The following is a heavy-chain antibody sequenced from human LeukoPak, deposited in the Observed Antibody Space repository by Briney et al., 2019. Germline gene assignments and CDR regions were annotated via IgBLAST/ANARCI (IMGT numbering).Heavy chain of an antibody. J-gene: IGHJ4*02. CDR1: GFTFSRVW. D-gene: IGHD1-26*01. CDR3: ATDQSIAGPTTADY. Sequence: PGRSLRLSCAASGFTFSRVWMHWVRQAPGKGLGWVSRINTDASNTIYAAAVKGRFTISRDNAKNTLYLQMDSLRAEDTAVYYCATDQSIAGPTTADYWGQGTLVTVSS. V-gene: IGHV3-74*01. CDR2: INTDASNT.